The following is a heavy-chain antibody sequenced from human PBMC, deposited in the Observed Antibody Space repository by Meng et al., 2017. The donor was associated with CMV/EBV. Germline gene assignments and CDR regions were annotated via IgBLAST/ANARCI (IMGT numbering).Heavy chain of an antibody. V-gene: IGHV3-74*01. CDR2: ISSDGSAT. CDR1: GFSLTGYW. CDR3: VRDRGYFDY. J-gene: IGHJ4*02. Sequence: GESLKISCVASGFSLTGYWMHWVRQTPGTGLVWLSSISSDGSATRFADSVKGRFIISRDNAKNTLYLQMDSLRADDSAVYYCVRDRGYFDYWGQGTLVTVSS.